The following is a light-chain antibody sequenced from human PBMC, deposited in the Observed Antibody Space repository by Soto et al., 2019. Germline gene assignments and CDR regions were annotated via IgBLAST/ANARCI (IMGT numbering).Light chain of an antibody. CDR2: DAS. V-gene: IGKV1-5*01. J-gene: IGKJ1*01. CDR1: QSISSW. Sequence: DIQMTQSPSTLSASVGDRVTITCRASQSISSWLAWYQQKPGKAPKFLIYDASSLESGVPSSFSGSGSGTEFTLTISSLQPDDFATYYCQQYNSYPVTFGQGTKVEIK. CDR3: QQYNSYPVT.